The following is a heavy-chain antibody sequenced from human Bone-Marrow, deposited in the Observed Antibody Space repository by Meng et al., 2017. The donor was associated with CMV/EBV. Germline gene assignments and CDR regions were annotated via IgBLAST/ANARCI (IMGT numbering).Heavy chain of an antibody. CDR1: GFTLRSYA. V-gene: IGHV3-23*01. D-gene: IGHD3-10*01. Sequence: SGFTLRSYAMSWVRQAPGKGLGWVSDISGSGGSAYYADSVKGRFTISRDNSKNTLYLQMNSLRAEDTAVYYCAKDDSSGFGSGTLDYWGQGTLVTVSS. J-gene: IGHJ4*02. CDR2: ISGSGGSA. CDR3: AKDDSSGFGSGTLDY.